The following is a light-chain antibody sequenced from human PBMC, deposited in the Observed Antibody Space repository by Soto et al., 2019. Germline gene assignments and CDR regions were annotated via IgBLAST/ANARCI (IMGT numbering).Light chain of an antibody. CDR1: TSDIGAYNY. J-gene: IGLJ2*01. CDR2: GVS. V-gene: IGLV2-11*01. Sequence: QSALTQPRSVSGSPGQSVTISCTGTTSDIGAYNYVSWYQQHPGKAPKLIIYGVSKRPSGVPERFSGSKSDSTASLTISGLPDEDEDDYYCCSYACYYTLLFGGGTKVTVL. CDR3: CSYACYYTLL.